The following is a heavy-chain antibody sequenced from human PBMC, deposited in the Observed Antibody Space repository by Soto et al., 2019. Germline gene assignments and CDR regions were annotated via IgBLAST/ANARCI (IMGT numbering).Heavy chain of an antibody. D-gene: IGHD6-13*01. V-gene: IGHV1-69*01. J-gene: IGHJ5*02. CDR3: ARDFRSFRGSRWYVGVSDWFDP. CDR1: GGTFSSYA. CDR2: IIPIFGTA. Sequence: QVQLVQSGAEVKKPGSSVKVSCKASGGTFSSYAISWVRQAPGQGLEWMGGIIPIFGTANYAQKFQGRVTITADESTSTAYMELSSLRSEDTAVYYCARDFRSFRGSRWYVGVSDWFDPWGQGTLVTVSS.